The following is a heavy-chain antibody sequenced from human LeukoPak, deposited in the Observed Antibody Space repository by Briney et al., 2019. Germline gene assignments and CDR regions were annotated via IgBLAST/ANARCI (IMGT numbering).Heavy chain of an antibody. V-gene: IGHV3-48*03. CDR2: MSKDGRTI. J-gene: IGHJ5*02. Sequence: GGSLRLSCAASGFRFSTQEMAWVRQAPGKGLEWVSYMSKDGRTIYYADSVKGRFTISRDNDKNILYLQMNSLQTEDAAVYYCARDPAARSLPDNWFDPCGQGTLVTVSS. D-gene: IGHD6-25*01. CDR3: ARDPAARSLPDNWFDP. CDR1: GFRFSTQE.